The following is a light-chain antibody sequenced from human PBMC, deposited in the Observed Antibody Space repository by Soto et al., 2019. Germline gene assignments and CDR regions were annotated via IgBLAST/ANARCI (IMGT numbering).Light chain of an antibody. V-gene: IGKV3-11*01. CDR3: QHRNNWEWT. J-gene: IGKJ1*01. CDR2: DAS. CDR1: QSVSYS. Sequence: ELVLTQSPATLSLSPGERATLSCRASQSVSYSLAWYQQKPGQAPRLLIYDASNRATGIPARFSGSGSGTDFTLTISSLEPEDFAVYYCQHRNNWEWTFGQGTKVEIK.